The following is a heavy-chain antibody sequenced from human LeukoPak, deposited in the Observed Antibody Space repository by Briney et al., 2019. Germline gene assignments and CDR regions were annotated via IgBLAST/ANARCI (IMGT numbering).Heavy chain of an antibody. CDR2: INPNSGGT. CDR3: ATTASLEWLPDDY. V-gene: IGHV1-2*02. Sequence: GASVKVSCTASVYTFTPYYMHWVRQAPGPGLEWMGWINPNSGGTNYAQTFHGRVTMTRDTSISTPNTRPTRRRSVYPAGPYCATTASLEWLPDDYWGQGTLVTVSS. CDR1: VYTFTPYY. D-gene: IGHD3-3*01. J-gene: IGHJ4*02.